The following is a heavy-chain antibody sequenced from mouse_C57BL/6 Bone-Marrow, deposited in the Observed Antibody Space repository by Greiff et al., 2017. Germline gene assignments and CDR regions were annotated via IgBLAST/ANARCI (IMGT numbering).Heavy chain of an antibody. V-gene: IGHV1-76*01. CDR1: GYTFTDYY. J-gene: IGHJ4*01. CDR2: IYPGSGNT. CDR3: ARGGLMDY. Sequence: VQLQQSGAELVRPGASVKLSCKASGYTFTDYYINWVKQRPGQGLEWIARIYPGSGNTYYNEKFKGKATLTAEKSSSTAYMQLSSLTSEDSAVYCCARGGLMDYWGQGTSVTVSS.